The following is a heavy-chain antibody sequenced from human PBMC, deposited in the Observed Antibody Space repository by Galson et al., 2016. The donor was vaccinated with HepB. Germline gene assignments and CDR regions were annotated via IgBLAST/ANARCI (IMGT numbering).Heavy chain of an antibody. CDR1: GFTFDNYA. CDR2: ISWNSGTM. Sequence: SLRLSCAASGFTFDNYAMHWVRQAPGKGLEWVSGISWNSGTMGYADSVKGRFTISRDNAKNALYLQMNSLRAEDTAVYFCVRDHSVVPTTAYNWFDPWGRGTLVTVSS. V-gene: IGHV3-9*01. J-gene: IGHJ5*02. CDR3: VRDHSVVPTTAYNWFDP. D-gene: IGHD4-23*01.